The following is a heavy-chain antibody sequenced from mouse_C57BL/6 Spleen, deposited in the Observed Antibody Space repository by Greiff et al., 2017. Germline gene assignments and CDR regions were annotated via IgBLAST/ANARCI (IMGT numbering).Heavy chain of an antibody. D-gene: IGHD2-14*01. CDR2: IDPEDGDT. CDR3: ARKEYEDAMDY. Sequence: VQLKQSGAELVKPGASVKLSCTASGFNIKDYYMPWVKQRTEQGLEWIGRIDPEDGDTKYAPKFQGKATITADTSSNTAYLQLSSLTSEDTAVYYCARKEYEDAMDYWGQGTSVTVSS. V-gene: IGHV14-2*01. J-gene: IGHJ4*01. CDR1: GFNIKDYY.